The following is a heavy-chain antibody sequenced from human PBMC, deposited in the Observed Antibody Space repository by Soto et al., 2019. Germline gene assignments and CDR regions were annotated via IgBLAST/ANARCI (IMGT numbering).Heavy chain of an antibody. CDR3: ARGIPGHYGFDV. D-gene: IGHD3-10*01. V-gene: IGHV3-74*01. Sequence: EVQLVESGGGLVHAGESLRLSCEASGFTFSNYWMHWVRQVPGKGLVWVSRIKGDVSSMNYADSVKGRFTISRDNAKNTVFLQMDSLGAEDTAVYYCARGIPGHYGFDVWGQGTMVTVSS. CDR2: IKGDVSSM. CDR1: GFTFSNYW. J-gene: IGHJ3*01.